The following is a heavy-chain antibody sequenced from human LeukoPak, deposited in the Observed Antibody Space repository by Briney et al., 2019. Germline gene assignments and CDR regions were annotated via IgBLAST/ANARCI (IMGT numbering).Heavy chain of an antibody. CDR1: GGSISSSNW. J-gene: IGHJ4*02. V-gene: IGHV4-4*02. CDR2: IYHSGST. Sequence: SETLSLTCAVSGGSISSSNWWSWVRQPPGKGLEWIGEIYHSGSTNYNPSLKSRVTISVDKSKNQFSLKLSSVTAADTAVYYCASRGQHSSGFRLDYWGQGTLVTVSS. CDR3: ASRGQHSSGFRLDY. D-gene: IGHD6-19*01.